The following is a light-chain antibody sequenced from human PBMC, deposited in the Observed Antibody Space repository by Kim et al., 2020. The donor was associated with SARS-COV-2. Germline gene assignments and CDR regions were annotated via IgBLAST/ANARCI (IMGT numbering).Light chain of an antibody. J-gene: IGLJ3*02. CDR1: NNDLGNQG. CDR3: SAWDFTISAWV. CDR2: RND. V-gene: IGLV10-54*01. Sequence: QTATLTCTGNNNDLGNQGVAWLQQRRSHPPKLLFYRNDNRPSGISERFSASRSGNTASLTITGLQPEDEADYYCSAWDFTISAWVFGGGTQLTVL.